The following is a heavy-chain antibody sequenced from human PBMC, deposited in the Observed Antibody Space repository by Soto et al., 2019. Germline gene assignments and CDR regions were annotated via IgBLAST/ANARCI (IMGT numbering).Heavy chain of an antibody. CDR1: GYTFTSYG. Sequence: EASVKVSCKASGYTFTSYGISWVRQAPGQGLEWMGWISAYNGNTNYAQKLQGRVTMTTDTSTSTAYMELRSLRSDDTAVYYCARVLVGYCSGGSCKLFDPWGQGTLVTVS. D-gene: IGHD2-15*01. V-gene: IGHV1-18*01. J-gene: IGHJ5*02. CDR3: ARVLVGYCSGGSCKLFDP. CDR2: ISAYNGNT.